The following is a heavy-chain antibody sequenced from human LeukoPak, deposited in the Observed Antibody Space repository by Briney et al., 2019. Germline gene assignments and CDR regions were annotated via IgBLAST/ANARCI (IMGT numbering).Heavy chain of an antibody. CDR1: GYSISSGYY. V-gene: IGHV4-38-2*02. J-gene: IGHJ4*02. CDR2: IYYSGST. Sequence: PSETLSLTCTVSGYSISSGYYWGWIRQPPGKGLEWIGSIYYSGSTYYNPSLKSRVTISVDTSKNQFSLKLSSVTAADTAVYYCARHQRQIVGATTFDYWGQGTLVTVSS. CDR3: ARHQRQIVGATTFDY. D-gene: IGHD1-26*01.